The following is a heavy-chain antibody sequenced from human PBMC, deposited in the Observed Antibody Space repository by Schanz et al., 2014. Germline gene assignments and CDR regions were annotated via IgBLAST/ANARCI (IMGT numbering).Heavy chain of an antibody. CDR2: VSRSTPDI. V-gene: IGHV3-48*01. CDR1: GFSFSDHA. J-gene: IGHJ6*02. CDR3: LAPDYGMDV. Sequence: EVQLAESGGGLVQPGGSLRLSCEASGFSFSDHAMNWVRQAPGKGLEWVSYVSRSTPDIYYADSVKGRFTMSRDNAKNSVFLQMNSLRAEDTAVYYCLAPDYGMDVWGQGTTVTVSS.